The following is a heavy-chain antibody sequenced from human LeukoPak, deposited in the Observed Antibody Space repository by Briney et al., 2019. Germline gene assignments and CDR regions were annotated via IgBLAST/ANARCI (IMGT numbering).Heavy chain of an antibody. D-gene: IGHD3-22*01. Sequence: GGSLRLSCAVSGITLSNYGMSWVRQAPGKGLEWVAGISDSGGSTSYADSVKGRFTISRDSPKNTLFLQMNSLRVEDTAVYFCAKRGVVIRVILVGFHKQAYYFDSWGQGALVTVSS. CDR2: ISDSGGST. CDR3: AKRGVVIRVILVGFHKQAYYFDS. CDR1: GITLSNYG. V-gene: IGHV3-23*01. J-gene: IGHJ4*02.